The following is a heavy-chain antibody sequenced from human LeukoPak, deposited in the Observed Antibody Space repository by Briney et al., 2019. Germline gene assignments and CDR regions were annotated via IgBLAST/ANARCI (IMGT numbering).Heavy chain of an antibody. CDR2: IYYSGST. J-gene: IGHJ5*02. CDR3: ARRAARTVMGYGDFNWFDP. CDR1: GGSISSYY. V-gene: IGHV4-59*01. D-gene: IGHD4-17*01. Sequence: SETLSLTCTVSGGSISSYYWSWIRQPPGKGLEWIGYIYYSGSTNYNPSLKSRVTISVDTSKNQFSLKLNSVTAADTAVYYCARRAARTVMGYGDFNWFDPWGPGTLVTVSS.